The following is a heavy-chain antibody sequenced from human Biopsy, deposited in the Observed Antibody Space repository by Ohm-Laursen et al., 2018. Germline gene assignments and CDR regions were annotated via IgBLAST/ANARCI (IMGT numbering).Heavy chain of an antibody. V-gene: IGHV1-2*02. CDR1: GYTFTASS. CDR2: INPKSGDT. J-gene: IGHJ2*01. Sequence: APVKVSCKASGYTFTASSVHWLRQAPGQGLEWMGWINPKSGDTDYPQNFQGRVSMTRDTSISTAYMDLSRLRSDDTAVYYCARGRRHCSGTCSRWYFDLWGRGTLVTVSS. D-gene: IGHD2-2*01. CDR3: ARGRRHCSGTCSRWYFDL.